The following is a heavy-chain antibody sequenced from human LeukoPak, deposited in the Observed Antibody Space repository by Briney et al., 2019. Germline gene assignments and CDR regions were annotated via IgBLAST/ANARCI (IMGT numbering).Heavy chain of an antibody. CDR1: GLTVSSNY. V-gene: IGHV3-53*01. CDR2: IYSGGST. CDR3: ARGGAPHTYYFDY. Sequence: GGSLRLSCAASGLTVSSNYMSWVRQAPGKGLEWVSDIYSGGSTYYADSVKGRFTISRDNSKNTLYLQMNSLRAEDTAVYYCARGGAPHTYYFDYWGQGTLVTVSS. J-gene: IGHJ4*02.